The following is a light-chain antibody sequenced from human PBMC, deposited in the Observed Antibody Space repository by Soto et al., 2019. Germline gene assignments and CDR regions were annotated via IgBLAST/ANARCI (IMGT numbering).Light chain of an antibody. Sequence: QSVLTQPASVSGSPGQTITISCTGTSNDVGGYNYVSWYQQHPDTAPKLIIYDVRYRPSGVSNRFSGSKSGNTASLTISGLQAEDEADYYCSAYTSSSTPYVFGSGTKVTVL. V-gene: IGLV2-14*03. CDR3: SAYTSSSTPYV. CDR1: SNDVGGYNY. J-gene: IGLJ1*01. CDR2: DVR.